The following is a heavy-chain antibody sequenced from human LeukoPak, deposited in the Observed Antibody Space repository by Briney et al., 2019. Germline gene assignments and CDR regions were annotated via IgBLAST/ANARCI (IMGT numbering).Heavy chain of an antibody. CDR2: IYTSGST. Sequence: PSETLSLTCTVSGGPISSYYWSWIRQPAGKGLEWIGRIYTSGSTNYNPSLKSRVTMSVDTSKNQFSLKLSSVTAADTAVYYCARSEQWPGQDAFDIWGQGTMVTVSS. V-gene: IGHV4-4*07. J-gene: IGHJ3*02. D-gene: IGHD6-19*01. CDR1: GGPISSYY. CDR3: ARSEQWPGQDAFDI.